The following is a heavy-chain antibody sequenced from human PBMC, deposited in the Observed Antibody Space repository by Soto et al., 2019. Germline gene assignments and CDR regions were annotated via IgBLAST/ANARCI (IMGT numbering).Heavy chain of an antibody. V-gene: IGHV2-5*01. Sequence: SGPTLVNPTQTLTLTCTFSGFSLTTSGVGVVLIRQPPGKALEWLALIFWNDDERYSPSLKSRLTITKDTSKNQVVLTMTNMEPVDTDTHYCVHPGYSYDPFGYWGRGTLVTVSS. D-gene: IGHD5-18*01. CDR3: VHPGYSYDPFGY. CDR1: GFSLTTSGVG. CDR2: IFWNDDE. J-gene: IGHJ4*02.